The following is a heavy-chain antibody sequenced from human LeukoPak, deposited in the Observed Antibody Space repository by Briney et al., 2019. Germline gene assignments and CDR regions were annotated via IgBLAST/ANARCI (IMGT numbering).Heavy chain of an antibody. J-gene: IGHJ4*02. D-gene: IGHD4-17*01. CDR3: VRDRTTVTLFDS. Sequence: GGSLRLSCAASAFTFSSYWMHWVRQAPGKGLVWVSRINSDGSSTSYADSVKGRFTISRDNAKNTVYLQMNSLRAEDTAVYYCVRDRTTVTLFDSWGQGTLVTVSS. CDR1: AFTFSSYW. CDR2: INSDGSST. V-gene: IGHV3-74*01.